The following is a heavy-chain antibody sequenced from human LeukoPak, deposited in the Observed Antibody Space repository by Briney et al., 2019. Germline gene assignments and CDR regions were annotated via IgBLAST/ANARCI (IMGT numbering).Heavy chain of an antibody. Sequence: ASVKVSCKASGGTFSSYAISWVRQAPGQGLEWMGGIIPIFGTANYAQKFQGRVTITADESTSTAYMELSSLRSEDTAVYYCAREVTYCGGDCYSRFDPWGQGTLVTVSS. D-gene: IGHD2-21*02. V-gene: IGHV1-69*13. J-gene: IGHJ5*02. CDR2: IIPIFGTA. CDR3: AREVTYCGGDCYSRFDP. CDR1: GGTFSSYA.